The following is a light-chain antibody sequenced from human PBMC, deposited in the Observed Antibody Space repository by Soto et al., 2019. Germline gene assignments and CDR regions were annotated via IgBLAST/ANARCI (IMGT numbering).Light chain of an antibody. V-gene: IGKV1-5*01. Sequence: DIQMTQSPSTLSASVGDRVTITCRASQSISSWLAWYQQKPGKAPKLLIYDASSLESGVPSRFSGSESGTEFTLTISSLQPDDFATYYCQQYNSYPGTFGHGPQVELK. CDR1: QSISSW. CDR2: DAS. J-gene: IGKJ1*01. CDR3: QQYNSYPGT.